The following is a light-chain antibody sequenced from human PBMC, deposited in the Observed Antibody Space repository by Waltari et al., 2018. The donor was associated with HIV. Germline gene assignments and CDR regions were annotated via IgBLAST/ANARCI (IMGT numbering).Light chain of an antibody. CDR1: QDIANW. Sequence: DSQMTQSPSTLSASVGDRVTITCRASQDIANWLAWYQQKSGKAPKLLIYKTSILEYGVPSRFSGSASGTGFTLTIDSLQPDDFATYYCQQYSSDFYTFGQGTKLEIK. CDR2: KTS. CDR3: QQYSSDFYT. J-gene: IGKJ2*01. V-gene: IGKV1-5*03.